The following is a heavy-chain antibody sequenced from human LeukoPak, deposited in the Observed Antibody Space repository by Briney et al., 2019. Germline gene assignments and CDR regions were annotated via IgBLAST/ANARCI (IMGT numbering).Heavy chain of an antibody. CDR1: GFTFSSYS. J-gene: IGHJ4*02. V-gene: IGHV3-21*01. CDR3: ARESSSSLEDDY. CDR2: ISSSSSYI. D-gene: IGHD6-6*01. Sequence: PGGSLRLSCAASGFTFSSYSMNWVRQAPGKGLEWVSSISSSSSYIYYADSVKGRFTISRDNAKNSLYLQMNSLRAEDTAVYYCARESSSSLEDDYWGQGTLVTVSS.